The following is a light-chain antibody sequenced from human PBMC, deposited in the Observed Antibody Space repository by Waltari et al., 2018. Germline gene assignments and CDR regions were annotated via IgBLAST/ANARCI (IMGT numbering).Light chain of an antibody. CDR3: QQRSDWPRT. Sequence: EIVSTQSPATLSLSPGERATLSCRASKGVSIYLAWYQQRPGQAPRLLIYSVANRATGIPDRFSGSGSGTDFTLTISSLEPEDFAVYYCQQRSDWPRTFGQGTKVEIK. J-gene: IGKJ1*01. CDR1: KGVSIY. V-gene: IGKV3-11*01. CDR2: SVA.